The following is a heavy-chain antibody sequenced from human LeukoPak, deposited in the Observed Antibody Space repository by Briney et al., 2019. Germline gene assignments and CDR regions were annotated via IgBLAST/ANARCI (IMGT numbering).Heavy chain of an antibody. CDR3: ASLKNSGWGNAFHF. CDR1: GFTFSSYW. Sequence: AGGSLRLSCAASGFTFSSYWMSWVRQAPGKGLEWVANIKQDGSEKYYVDSVKGRFTISRDNAKNSLYLQMNSLRAEDTAVYYCASLKNSGWGNAFHFWGQGTMVTVSS. D-gene: IGHD6-19*01. V-gene: IGHV3-7*01. CDR2: IKQDGSEK. J-gene: IGHJ3*01.